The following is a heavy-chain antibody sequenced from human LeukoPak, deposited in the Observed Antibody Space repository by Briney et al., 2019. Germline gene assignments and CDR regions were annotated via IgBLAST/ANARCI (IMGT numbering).Heavy chain of an antibody. CDR3: ARDLPGQYGFDI. CDR1: GGSITSYY. V-gene: IGHV4-4*07. D-gene: IGHD1-14*01. J-gene: IGHJ3*02. Sequence: SETLSLTCTVSGGSITSYYWSWIRQPAGKGLEWIGRVFTSGSTDYNPSFKSRVTISVDTSKKQVSLRLSSVTAADTAVYYCARDLPGQYGFDIWGQGTMVTVSS. CDR2: VFTSGST.